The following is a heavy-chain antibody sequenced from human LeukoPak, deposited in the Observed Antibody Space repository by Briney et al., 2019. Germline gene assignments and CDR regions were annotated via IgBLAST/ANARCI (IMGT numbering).Heavy chain of an antibody. D-gene: IGHD3-10*01. CDR2: ISWNSGSI. CDR1: GFTFTSYA. Sequence: GGSLRLSCAAAGFTFTSYAMSWVRQAPGKGLEWVSGISWNSGSIGYADSVKGRFTISRDNAKNSLYLQMNSLRAEDTAVYYCAKDMRFGEFPAAFDIWGQGTMVTVSS. CDR3: AKDMRFGEFPAAFDI. V-gene: IGHV3-9*01. J-gene: IGHJ3*02.